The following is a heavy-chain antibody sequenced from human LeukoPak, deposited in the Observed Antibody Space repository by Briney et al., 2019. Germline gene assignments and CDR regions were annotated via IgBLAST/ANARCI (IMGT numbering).Heavy chain of an antibody. CDR2: INAGNGNT. Sequence: ASVKVSCKASGYTFTSYAMHRVRQAPGQRLEWTGWINAGNGNTKYSQKFQGRVTITRDTSASTAYMELSSLRSEDTAVYYCARDGEQWLVEYYFDYWGQGTLVTVSS. V-gene: IGHV1-3*01. D-gene: IGHD6-19*01. CDR1: GYTFTSYA. J-gene: IGHJ4*02. CDR3: ARDGEQWLVEYYFDY.